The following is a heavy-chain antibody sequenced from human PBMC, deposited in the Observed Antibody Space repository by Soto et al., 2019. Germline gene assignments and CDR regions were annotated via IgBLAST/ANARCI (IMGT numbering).Heavy chain of an antibody. D-gene: IGHD1-1*01. CDR2: ISSSGSTI. CDR3: ARVGATGTTRDDAFDI. Sequence: GGSLRLSCAASGFTFSDYYMSWIRQAPGKGLEWVSYISSSGSTIYYADSVKGRFTISRDNAKNSLYLQMNSLRAEDTAVYYCARVGATGTTRDDAFDILGQGTMVTVSS. CDR1: GFTFSDYY. V-gene: IGHV3-11*01. J-gene: IGHJ3*02.